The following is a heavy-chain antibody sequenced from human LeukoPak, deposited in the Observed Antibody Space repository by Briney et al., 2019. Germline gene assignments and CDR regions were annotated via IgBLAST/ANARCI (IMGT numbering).Heavy chain of an antibody. V-gene: IGHV3-33*01. CDR2: IWYDGSNK. Sequence: GRSLRLSCAASGFTFSSYGMHWVRQAPGKGLEWVAVIWYDGSNKYYADSVKGRFTISRDNSKNTLYLQMNSLRAEDTAVYYCARGDYGDYYYFDYWGQGTLATVSS. CDR1: GFTFSSYG. J-gene: IGHJ4*02. CDR3: ARGDYGDYYYFDY. D-gene: IGHD4-17*01.